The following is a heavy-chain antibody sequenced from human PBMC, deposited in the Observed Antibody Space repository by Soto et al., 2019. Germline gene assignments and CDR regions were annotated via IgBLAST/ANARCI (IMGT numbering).Heavy chain of an antibody. Sequence: SETLSLTCTGSCGSVSSGSYYWSWIRQPPGKGLEWIGYIYYSGSTNYNPSLKSRVTISVDTSKNQFSLKLSSVTAADTAVYYCARAYYYGRAGMDVWGQGTTVTVSS. J-gene: IGHJ6*02. V-gene: IGHV4-61*01. D-gene: IGHD3-10*01. CDR2: IYYSGST. CDR1: CGSVSSGSYY. CDR3: ARAYYYGRAGMDV.